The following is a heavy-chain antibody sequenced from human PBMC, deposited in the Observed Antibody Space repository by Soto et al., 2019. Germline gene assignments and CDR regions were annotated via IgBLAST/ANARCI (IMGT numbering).Heavy chain of an antibody. D-gene: IGHD4-17*01. J-gene: IGHJ6*02. CDR2: IYYSGNK. Sequence: QLQLQESGPGLVKPSETLSLTCTVAGGSISGSSYYWDWIRQSPGKGLGGFGSIYYSGNKYYSPSLKSRVTMSVDTSKNQFSLKLSFVTAADTAVYYCARHRGDYGYEDYYGMDVWGQGTTVTVSS. V-gene: IGHV4-39*01. CDR3: ARHRGDYGYEDYYGMDV. CDR1: GGSISGSSYY.